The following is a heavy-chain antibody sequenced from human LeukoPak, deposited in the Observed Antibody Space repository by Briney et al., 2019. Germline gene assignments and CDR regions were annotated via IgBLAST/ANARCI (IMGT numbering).Heavy chain of an antibody. D-gene: IGHD6-19*01. J-gene: IGHJ4*02. V-gene: IGHV4-59*01. CDR1: GGSISSYN. CDR2: IYYSGST. Sequence: SETLSLTCTVSGGSISSYNWSWIRQPPGKGLEWIGYIYYSGSTNYNPSLKSRVTISVDTSKNQLSLKLNSVTAADTAVYYCPRGLGGSSGCFDYWGQGTLVTVSS. CDR3: PRGLGGSSGCFDY.